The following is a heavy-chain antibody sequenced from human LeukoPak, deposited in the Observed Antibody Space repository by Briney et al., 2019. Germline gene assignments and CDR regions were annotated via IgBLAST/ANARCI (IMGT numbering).Heavy chain of an antibody. CDR2: INQDGSQK. V-gene: IGHV3-7*01. J-gene: IGHJ3*01. CDR1: GFSAFPFSDGW. CDR3: VAGDWGARDSFDL. Sequence: GGSLRLSCAGSGFSAFPFSDGWMAWVRQAPGKGLEWVANINQDGSQKYYVDSVKGRFTISRDNAKNSFFLQMSSLRAEDTSVYYCVAGDWGARDSFDLWGRGTMVTVSS. D-gene: IGHD2-21*02.